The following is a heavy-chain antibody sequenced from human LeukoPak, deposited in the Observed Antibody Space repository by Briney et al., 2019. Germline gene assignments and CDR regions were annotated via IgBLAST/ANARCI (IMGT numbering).Heavy chain of an antibody. Sequence: SETLSLTCDVSGGSFSGYYWSWIRQPSGKGLEWIGEISHSGTTNYNPSLKSRASMSVGASSTQFSLIMTSVTAADTAVYYCATSGWNGGGGFDPWGQGTLVIVSS. CDR2: ISHSGTT. CDR3: ATSGWNGGGGFDP. J-gene: IGHJ5*02. V-gene: IGHV4-34*01. CDR1: GGSFSGYY. D-gene: IGHD3-16*01.